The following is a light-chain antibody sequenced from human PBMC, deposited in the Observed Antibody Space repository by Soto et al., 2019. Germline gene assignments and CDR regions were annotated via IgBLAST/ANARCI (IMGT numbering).Light chain of an antibody. V-gene: IGLV4-69*01. J-gene: IGLJ3*02. Sequence: QSVLTQSPSASASLGASVKLTCTLSSGHSSYAIAWHQQQPEKGPRYLMKLNSDGSHSKGDGIPDRFSGSSSGAERYLTISSLQSEDEADYYCQTWDTGILRVFGGGTKLTVL. CDR3: QTWDTGILRV. CDR1: SGHSSYA. CDR2: LNSDGSH.